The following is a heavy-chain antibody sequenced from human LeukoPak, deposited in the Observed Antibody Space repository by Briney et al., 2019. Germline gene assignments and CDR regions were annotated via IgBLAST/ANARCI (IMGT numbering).Heavy chain of an antibody. J-gene: IGHJ3*02. D-gene: IGHD3-22*01. CDR2: ICYSGST. Sequence: SETLSLTCTVSGGSISSYYWSWIRQPPGKGLEWIGYICYSGSTNYNPSLKSRVTISVDTSKNQFSLKLSSVTAADTAVYYCARDRGDYYDSSGYLIDAFDIWGQGTMVTVSS. CDR1: GGSISSYY. CDR3: ARDRGDYYDSSGYLIDAFDI. V-gene: IGHV4-59*01.